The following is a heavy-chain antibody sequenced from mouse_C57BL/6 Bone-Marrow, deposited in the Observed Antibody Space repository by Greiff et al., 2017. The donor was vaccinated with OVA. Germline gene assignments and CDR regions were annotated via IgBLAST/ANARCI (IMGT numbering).Heavy chain of an antibody. V-gene: IGHV3-6*01. Sequence: EVHLVESGPGLVKPSQSLSLTCSVTGYSITSGYYWNWIRQFPGNKLEWMGYISYDGSNNYNPSLKNRISITRDTSKNQFFLKLNSVTTEDTATYDGAREADDYDRYARDYWGQGTSVTVSS. CDR1: GYSITSGYY. CDR2: ISYDGSN. CDR3: AREADDYDRYARDY. J-gene: IGHJ4*01. D-gene: IGHD2-4*01.